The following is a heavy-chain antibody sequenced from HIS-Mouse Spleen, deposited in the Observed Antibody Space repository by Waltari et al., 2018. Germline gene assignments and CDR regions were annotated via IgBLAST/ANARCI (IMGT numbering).Heavy chain of an antibody. V-gene: IGHV2-70*15. Sequence: QVTLRQSGPALVQPTQTLTLTCTSSAFSLSTSGMCVSWIRQPPGKALEWIARIDWDDNKYYSTSLKTRLTISRDTSKNQVVLTMSTMDAVDTATYYCARIAEGYSSGWYAFDYWGQGTLVTVSS. D-gene: IGHD6-19*01. CDR3: ARIAEGYSSGWYAFDY. J-gene: IGHJ4*01. CDR1: AFSLSTSGMC. CDR2: IDWDDNK.